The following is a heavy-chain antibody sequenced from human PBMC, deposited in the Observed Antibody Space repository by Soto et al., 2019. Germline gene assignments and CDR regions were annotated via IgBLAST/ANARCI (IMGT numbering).Heavy chain of an antibody. V-gene: IGHV3-7*01. CDR1: GFTFSSYW. Sequence: GGSLRLSCAASGFTFSSYWMSWVRQAPGKGLEWVANIKQDGSEKYYVDSVKGRFTISRDNAKNSLYLQMNSLRAEDTAAYYCVSPGGHDYGDYGYWGQGTLVTVSS. J-gene: IGHJ4*02. CDR2: IKQDGSEK. CDR3: VSPGGHDYGDYGY. D-gene: IGHD4-17*01.